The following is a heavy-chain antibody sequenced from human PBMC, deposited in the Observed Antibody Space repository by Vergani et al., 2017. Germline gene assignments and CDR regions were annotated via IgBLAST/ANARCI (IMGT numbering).Heavy chain of an antibody. J-gene: IGHJ4*02. D-gene: IGHD5-24*01. CDR1: GFSFSSHA. CDR2: ISGTGGSA. CDR3: GRGSDNYN. V-gene: IGHV3-23*01. Sequence: EVRLLQSGGGLGQPGGSLRLSCEASGFSFSSHAMAWVRQAPGKGLEWVAVISGTGGSAYNAKSVKDRFTISRDNSKNTLYLQMNSLRVEDTAVYYCGRGSDNYNWGQGTLVTVSS.